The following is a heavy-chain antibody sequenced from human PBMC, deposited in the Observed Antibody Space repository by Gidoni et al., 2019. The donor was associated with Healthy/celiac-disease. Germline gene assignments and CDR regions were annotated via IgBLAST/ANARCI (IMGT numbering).Heavy chain of an antibody. Sequence: QVQLQESGPGLVKPSGTLSLTCAVSRGSISSSNWWSWVRQPPGKGLEWIGEIYHSGSSNYNPSLKSRVTISVDKSKNQFYLRLSSVTAADTAVYYCVASGGYNYAGIFDFWGQGTLVTVSS. V-gene: IGHV4-4*02. D-gene: IGHD5-18*01. CDR2: IYHSGSS. J-gene: IGHJ4*02. CDR3: VASGGYNYAGIFDF. CDR1: RGSISSSNW.